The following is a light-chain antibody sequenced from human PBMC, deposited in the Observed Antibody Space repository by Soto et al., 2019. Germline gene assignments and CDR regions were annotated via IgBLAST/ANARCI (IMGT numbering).Light chain of an antibody. CDR3: QQYGSSPRT. CDR1: QSVSTNY. Sequence: EIVLTQSLGTLSLSPGERATLSCRASQSVSTNYIAWYQQKPGQAPRLLIYGASNRATGIPDRLSGSGSGTEFTLTISRLEPEDFAVYYCQQYGSSPRTLGQGTKVEIK. CDR2: GAS. J-gene: IGKJ1*01. V-gene: IGKV3-20*01.